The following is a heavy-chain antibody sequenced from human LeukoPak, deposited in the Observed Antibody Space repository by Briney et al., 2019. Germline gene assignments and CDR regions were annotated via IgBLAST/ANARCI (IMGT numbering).Heavy chain of an antibody. V-gene: IGHV3-23*01. CDR2: IIGSDSGT. J-gene: IGHJ4*02. CDR1: GFTFRSHP. CDR3: AQSSRGSCIGANCYPFVY. Sequence: TGGPLRLSCTPSGFTFRSHPMSGAPQPQVGGWEWVSPIIGSDSGTYYADSVKGRFTISRDNSKNTLYLQMNSLRAEDTAVYYCAQSSRGSCIGANCYPFVYWGQGTLVTVSS. D-gene: IGHD2-2*01.